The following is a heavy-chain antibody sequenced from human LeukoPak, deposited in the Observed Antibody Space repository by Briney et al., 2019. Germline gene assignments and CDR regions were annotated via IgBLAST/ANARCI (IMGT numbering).Heavy chain of an antibody. CDR3: ATYRQVLLPFES. CDR1: GFTFSSYD. CDR2: IFPSGGEI. D-gene: IGHD2-8*02. Sequence: GGSLRLSCAASGFTFSSYDMTWVRQTPGRGLEWVSSIFPSGGEIHYADSVRGRFTISRDNSKSTLSLQMNSLRAEDTAIYYCATYRQVLLPFESWGQGTLVTVSS. V-gene: IGHV3-23*01. J-gene: IGHJ4*02.